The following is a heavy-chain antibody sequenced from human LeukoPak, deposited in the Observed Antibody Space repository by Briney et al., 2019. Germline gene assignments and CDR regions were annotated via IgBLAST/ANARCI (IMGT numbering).Heavy chain of an antibody. V-gene: IGHV3-7*01. Sequence: PGGSLRLSCAASGFTFSSYWMSWVRQAPGKGLDWVANIKQDGSEKYYVDSVKGRFTISRDNAKNSLYLQMNSLRAEDTAVYYCARVNRDLYYYYYMDVWGKGTTVTVSS. CDR2: IKQDGSEK. J-gene: IGHJ6*03. CDR1: GFTFSSYW. D-gene: IGHD3-10*01. CDR3: ARVNRDLYYYYYMDV.